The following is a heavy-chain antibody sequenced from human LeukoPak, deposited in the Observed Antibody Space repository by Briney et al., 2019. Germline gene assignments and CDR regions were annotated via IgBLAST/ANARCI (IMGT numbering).Heavy chain of an antibody. D-gene: IGHD3-22*01. CDR1: GYIFTSYG. V-gene: IGHV1-18*01. J-gene: IGHJ5*02. CDR2: ISAYNGNT. CDR3: ARGSVGTYYYDSSGEAVTYNWFDP. Sequence: ASVKVSCKASGYIFTSYGISWVRQAPGQGLEWMGWISAYNGNTNYALKLQGGVTMTTDTSTSTAYMELRSLRSDDTAVYYCARGSVGTYYYDSSGEAVTYNWFDPWGQGTLVTVSS.